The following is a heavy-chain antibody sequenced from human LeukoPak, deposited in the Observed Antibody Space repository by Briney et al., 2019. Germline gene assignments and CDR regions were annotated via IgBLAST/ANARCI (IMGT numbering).Heavy chain of an antibody. V-gene: IGHV4-59*01. D-gene: IGHD5-12*01. CDR1: GGSISSYY. Sequence: PSETLSLTCTVSGGSISSYYWTWIRQPPGKGLEWIGYIYFSGGTLYNSSLMSRVTISVDTSKNQFSLKLSSVTAAATAVYCFAREATGGWFDPWGQGNLVTVSS. CDR2: IYFSGGT. J-gene: IGHJ5*02. CDR3: AREATGGWFDP.